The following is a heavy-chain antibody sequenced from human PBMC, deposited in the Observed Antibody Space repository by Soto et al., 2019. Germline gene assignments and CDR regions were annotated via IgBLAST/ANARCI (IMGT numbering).Heavy chain of an antibody. J-gene: IGHJ4*02. CDR1: GFTFSSFA. V-gene: IGHV3-30*14. CDR2: ISDDGTNK. CDR3: ARYFEYSNAFDF. D-gene: IGHD6-6*01. Sequence: GGSLRLSCKGSGFTFSSFAIQWVRQAPGKGLEWVAAISDDGTNKYTADSVKGRFTISRDNSKNTLYLQMNSLRAEDTAVYYCARYFEYSNAFDFWGPGTLVTVSS.